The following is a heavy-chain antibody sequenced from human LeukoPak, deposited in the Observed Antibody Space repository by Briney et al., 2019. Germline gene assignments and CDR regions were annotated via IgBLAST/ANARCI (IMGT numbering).Heavy chain of an antibody. CDR2: INPNSGGT. Sequence: ASVKVSCKASGYTFSDYYIHWVRQAPGQGLEWMGWINPNSGGTNYVQKFQGRVTMTRDTSISTAYMELSSLTPDDTAVYYCATASPPGHWGQGTTVTASS. CDR3: ATASPPGH. D-gene: IGHD3-10*01. V-gene: IGHV1-2*02. CDR1: GYTFSDYY. J-gene: IGHJ6*02.